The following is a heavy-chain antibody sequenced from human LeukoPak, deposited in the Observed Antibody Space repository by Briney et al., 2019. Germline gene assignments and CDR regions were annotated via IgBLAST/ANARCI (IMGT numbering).Heavy chain of an antibody. CDR1: GFTFSGSA. Sequence: PGGSLRLSCAASGFTFSGSALHWVRQAPGKGLEWVALIWFDGSIKYYADSVKGRFTISRDNSRNTLFLQMNSLRAEDTAVYYCAKDSRWLGELFTFYFDYWGQGTPVTVSS. D-gene: IGHD3-10*01. CDR3: AKDSRWLGELFTFYFDY. J-gene: IGHJ4*02. V-gene: IGHV3-30*04. CDR2: IWFDGSIK.